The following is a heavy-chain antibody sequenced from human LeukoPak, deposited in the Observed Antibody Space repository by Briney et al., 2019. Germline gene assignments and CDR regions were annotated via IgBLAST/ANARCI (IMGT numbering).Heavy chain of an antibody. Sequence: PSEALSLTCTVSGGSISSYYWSWIRQPAGKGLEWIGRLYTTGAHYNPSLTSRVTISVDTSKNQFSLRLTSVTAADTAVYYCARAVVLYETYAFDVWGHGKIVSVSS. V-gene: IGHV4-4*07. J-gene: IGHJ3*01. CDR2: LYTTGA. CDR3: ARAVVLYETYAFDV. D-gene: IGHD2-2*02. CDR1: GGSISSYY.